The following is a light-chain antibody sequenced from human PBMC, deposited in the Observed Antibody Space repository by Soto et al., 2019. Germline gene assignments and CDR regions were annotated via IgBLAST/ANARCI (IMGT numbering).Light chain of an antibody. CDR2: DAY. V-gene: IGKV3-11*01. CDR1: QSFRGL. CDR3: KQRHMWPIT. Sequence: EVVLTQSPVTLSLSPGERATLSCSASQSFRGLLAWYQQKPGQAPRLLIYDAYNRATGIPPRFSGSGSGTDFTLTISSLEPEDSAVYYCKQRHMWPITFGQGTRLESK. J-gene: IGKJ5*01.